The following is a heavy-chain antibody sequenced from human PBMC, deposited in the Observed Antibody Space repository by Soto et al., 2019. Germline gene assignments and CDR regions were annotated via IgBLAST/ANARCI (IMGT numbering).Heavy chain of an antibody. CDR1: GFTFSHYG. D-gene: IGHD6-6*01. CDR3: AREKAARTSYYSLDV. J-gene: IGHJ6*02. V-gene: IGHV3-33*01. Sequence: GGSLRLSCAASGFTFSHYGMHWVRQAPGKGLEWVAVIWYDGSNKDYADSVKGRFTISRDNSKNTLDLQMKSLRAEDTAVYYCAREKAARTSYYSLDVWGQGTTVTVS. CDR2: IWYDGSNK.